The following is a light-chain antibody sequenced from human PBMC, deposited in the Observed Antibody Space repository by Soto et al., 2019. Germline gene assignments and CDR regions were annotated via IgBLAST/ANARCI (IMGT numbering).Light chain of an antibody. CDR3: QQYGSSPPSST. CDR2: GAS. Sequence: EIVLTQSPGTLSLSPGERATLSGRASQRVSSGYLAWYQQKPGQAPRLLIYGASNRATDIPDRFSGRGSGTDFTLTISRLEPEDFAVYYCQQYGSSPPSSTFGQGTRLEIK. CDR1: QRVSSGY. J-gene: IGKJ5*01. V-gene: IGKV3-20*01.